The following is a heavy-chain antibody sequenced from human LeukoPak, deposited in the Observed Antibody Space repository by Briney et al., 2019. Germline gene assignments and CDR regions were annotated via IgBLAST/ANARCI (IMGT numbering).Heavy chain of an antibody. V-gene: IGHV1-18*01. J-gene: IGHJ4*02. Sequence: ASVKVSCKPSGYTFTSYGISWVRQAPGQGLEWMGWISAYNGNTNYAQKLQGRVTMTTDTSTSTAYMELRSLRSDDTAVYYCARFGAPSYCGGDCYQYYFDYWGQGTLVTVSS. CDR1: GYTFTSYG. CDR3: ARFGAPSYCGGDCYQYYFDY. D-gene: IGHD2-21*02. CDR2: ISAYNGNT.